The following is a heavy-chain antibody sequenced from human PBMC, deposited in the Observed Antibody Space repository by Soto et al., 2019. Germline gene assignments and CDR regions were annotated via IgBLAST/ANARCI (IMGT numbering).Heavy chain of an antibody. V-gene: IGHV1-18*01. J-gene: IGHJ4*02. CDR3: ARVICGYSESSGYLYFDY. CDR1: GYTFTSYG. D-gene: IGHD3-22*01. CDR2: ISAYNGNT. Sequence: QVQLVQSGAEVKKPGASVKVSCKASGYTFTSYGISWVRQAPGQGLEWMGWISAYNGNTNYAQKLQGRVTMTTDTYTSTAYMELRSLRSDDTAVYYCARVICGYSESSGYLYFDYWGQGTIVTVSS.